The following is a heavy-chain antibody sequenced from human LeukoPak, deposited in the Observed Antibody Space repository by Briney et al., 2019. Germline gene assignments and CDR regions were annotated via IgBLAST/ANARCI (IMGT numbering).Heavy chain of an antibody. Sequence: GGSLRLSCATSGFMFSHHTMAWVRQAPGKGLEWVSSISGSGDATRYADSLMGRFSISRDNSKNTVSLQMNSLRAEDTAVYFCAKSDCGSDGCKLLNYWGQGTLVTASS. CDR3: AKSDCGSDGCKLLNY. J-gene: IGHJ4*02. CDR2: ISGSGDAT. CDR1: GFMFSHHT. D-gene: IGHD2-21*01. V-gene: IGHV3-23*01.